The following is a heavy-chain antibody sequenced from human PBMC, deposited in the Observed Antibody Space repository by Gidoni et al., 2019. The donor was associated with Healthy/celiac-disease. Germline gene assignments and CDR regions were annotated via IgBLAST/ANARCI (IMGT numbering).Heavy chain of an antibody. J-gene: IGHJ6*02. CDR3: ARTVVVVAATHGGYYYGMDV. V-gene: IGHV4-34*01. D-gene: IGHD2-15*01. CDR1: GGSFSGYS. CDR2: INHSGST. Sequence: QVQLQQWGAGLLKPSETLSLTCAVYGGSFSGYSWSWIRQPPGKWLEWIGEINHSGSTNYNPSLKSRVTISVDTSKNQFSLKLSSVTAADTAVYYCARTVVVVAATHGGYYYGMDVWGQGTTVTVSS.